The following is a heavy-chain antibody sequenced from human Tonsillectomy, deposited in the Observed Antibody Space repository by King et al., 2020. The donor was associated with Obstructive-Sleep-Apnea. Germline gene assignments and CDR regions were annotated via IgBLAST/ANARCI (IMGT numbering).Heavy chain of an antibody. Sequence: QLQESGPGLVKPSETLSLTCTVSGGSISSYYWSWIRQPPGKGLEWIGYIYYSGSTNYNPSLKSRVTISVDTSKNQFSLKLSSVTAADTAVYYCARLEQQLVMGFDYWGQGTLVTVSS. V-gene: IGHV4-59*08. J-gene: IGHJ4*02. D-gene: IGHD6-13*01. CDR1: GGSISSYY. CDR2: IYYSGST. CDR3: ARLEQQLVMGFDY.